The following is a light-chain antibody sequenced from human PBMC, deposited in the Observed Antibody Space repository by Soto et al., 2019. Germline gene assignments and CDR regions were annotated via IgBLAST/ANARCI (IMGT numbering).Light chain of an antibody. CDR1: SSDVGGYDY. Sequence: LTHPPSASGSPVQSVTISCTGTSSDVGGYDYVSWYQQHPGKAPRFLIYEVNKRPSGVPDRFSGSKSGNTASLTVSGLQAEDEADYYCSSYARGNNVVFGGGTKVTVL. CDR3: SSYARGNNVV. V-gene: IGLV2-8*01. CDR2: EVN. J-gene: IGLJ3*02.